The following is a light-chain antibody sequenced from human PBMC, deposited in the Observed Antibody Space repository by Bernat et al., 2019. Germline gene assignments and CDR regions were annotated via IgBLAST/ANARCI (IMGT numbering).Light chain of an antibody. Sequence: EIVLTQSPDSLAASLGERASFTCKSSQSVFYNSNNESHLAWYQQKPGQPPKLLLYRASIRELGVPDRFSVSGSGTDFTLTISSLQAEDVAVYFCQQYYSPPLPFGGGTKVEIK. CDR2: RAS. CDR1: QSVFYNSNNESH. J-gene: IGKJ4*01. V-gene: IGKV4-1*01. CDR3: QQYYSPPLP.